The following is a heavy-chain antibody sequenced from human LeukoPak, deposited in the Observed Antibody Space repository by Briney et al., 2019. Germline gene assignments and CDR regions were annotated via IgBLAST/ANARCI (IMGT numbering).Heavy chain of an antibody. CDR1: GGSISSYY. V-gene: IGHV4-59*12. D-gene: IGHD4-17*01. J-gene: IGHJ2*01. Sequence: PSETLSLTCTVSGGSISSYYWSWIRQPPGKGLEWIGYIYYSGSTNYNPSLKSRVTISVDTSKNQFSLKLSSVTPEDTAVYYCARDSPSTTVTTFPYWYFDLWGRGTLVTVSS. CDR2: IYYSGST. CDR3: ARDSPSTTVTTFPYWYFDL.